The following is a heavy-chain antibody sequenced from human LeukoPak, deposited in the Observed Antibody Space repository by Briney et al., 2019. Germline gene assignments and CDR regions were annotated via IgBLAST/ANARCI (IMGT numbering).Heavy chain of an antibody. CDR3: AREGYCSSTSCYVFDY. J-gene: IGHJ4*02. CDR1: GFTFSSYS. CDR2: ISSSSSTI. V-gene: IGHV3-48*01. D-gene: IGHD2-2*01. Sequence: GGSLRLSCAASGFTFSSYSMNWVRQAPGKGLEWVSYISSSSSTIYYADSVKGRFTISRDNAKNSLYLQMNSLRAEDTAVYYCAREGYCSSTSCYVFDYWGQGTLVTVSS.